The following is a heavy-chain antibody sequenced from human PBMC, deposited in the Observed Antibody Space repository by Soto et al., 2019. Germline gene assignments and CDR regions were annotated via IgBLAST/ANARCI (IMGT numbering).Heavy chain of an antibody. CDR3: AHVYWAASGTRYYFDH. CDR1: GFSFSTSAVG. V-gene: IGHV2-5*02. J-gene: IGHJ4*02. D-gene: IGHD6-13*01. CDR2: IYWDDDK. Sequence: QITLTESGPTLVKPTQTLTLTCTFSGFSFSTSAVGVGWIRQPPGKALEFLALIYWDDDKRYRPSLKSKISITNDTSRNQVVLTTTDLDPEDTATYYCAHVYWAASGTRYYFDHWGQGTLVTVSS.